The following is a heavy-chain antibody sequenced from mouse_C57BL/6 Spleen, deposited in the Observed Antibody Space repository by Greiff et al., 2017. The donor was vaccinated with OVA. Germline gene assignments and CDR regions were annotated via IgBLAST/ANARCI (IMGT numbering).Heavy chain of an antibody. J-gene: IGHJ3*01. CDR3: AREDDYDGWFAY. CDR1: GYSITSGYD. Sequence: EVQLVESGPGMVKPSPSLSLTCTVTGYSITSGYDWHWIRHFPGNKLEWMGYIRYSGSTNYNPSLKSRISITHDTSKNHFFLKLNSVTTEDTATYYCAREDDYDGWFAYWGQGTLVTVSA. V-gene: IGHV3-1*01. D-gene: IGHD2-4*01. CDR2: IRYSGST.